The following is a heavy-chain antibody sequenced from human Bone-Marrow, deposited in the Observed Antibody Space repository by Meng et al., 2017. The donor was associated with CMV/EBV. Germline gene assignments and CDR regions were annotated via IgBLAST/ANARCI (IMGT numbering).Heavy chain of an antibody. CDR3: ARLFKRLDIVVVPAAIEYYFDY. V-gene: IGHV1-2*02. Sequence: ASVKVSCKASGYTFTGYYIHWVRQAPGQGLEWMGWINPNSGGTNYAQKFQGRVTMTRDTSISTAYMELSRLRSDDTAVYYCARLFKRLDIVVVPAAIEYYFDYWGQGTLVTVSS. J-gene: IGHJ4*02. CDR2: INPNSGGT. D-gene: IGHD2-2*03. CDR1: GYTFTGYY.